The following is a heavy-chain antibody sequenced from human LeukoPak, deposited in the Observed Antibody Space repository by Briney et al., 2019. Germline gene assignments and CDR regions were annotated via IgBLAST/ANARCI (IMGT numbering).Heavy chain of an antibody. J-gene: IGHJ3*02. CDR3: ARVGGHYGDYVSGAFDI. V-gene: IGHV3-30-3*01. CDR2: ISYDGSNK. Sequence: PGGSLRLSCAASGFTFSSYAMHWVRQAPGKGLEWVAVISYDGSNKYYADSVKGRFTISRDNSKNTLYLQMNSLRAEDTAVYYCARVGGHYGDYVSGAFDIWGQGTMVTVSS. D-gene: IGHD4-17*01. CDR1: GFTFSSYA.